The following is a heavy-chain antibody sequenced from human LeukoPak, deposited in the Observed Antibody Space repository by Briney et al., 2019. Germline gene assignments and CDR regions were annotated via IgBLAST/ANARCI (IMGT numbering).Heavy chain of an antibody. D-gene: IGHD6-6*01. CDR1: GYTFTGYY. J-gene: IGHJ6*03. CDR3: ARGLAAQGYYYYMDV. CDR2: INPSSGGT. Sequence: ASVKVSCKASGYTFTGYYMHWVRQAPGQGLEWMGWINPSSGGTNYAQKFQGRVTMTRDTSISTAYMELSRLRSDDTAVYYCARGLAAQGYYYYMDVWGKGTTVTVSS. V-gene: IGHV1-2*02.